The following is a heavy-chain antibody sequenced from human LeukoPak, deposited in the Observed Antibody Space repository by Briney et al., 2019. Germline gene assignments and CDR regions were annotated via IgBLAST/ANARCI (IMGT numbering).Heavy chain of an antibody. CDR2: IIPIFGTA. Sequence: ASVKVSCKASGGTFSSYAISWVRQAPGQGLEWMGGIIPIFGTANYAQKFQGRVTITADESTSTAYMELSSLRSEDTAVYYCAALNMGYSYGFEVDYWGQGTLVTVSS. CDR3: AALNMGYSYGFEVDY. V-gene: IGHV1-69*13. CDR1: GGTFSSYA. J-gene: IGHJ4*02. D-gene: IGHD5-18*01.